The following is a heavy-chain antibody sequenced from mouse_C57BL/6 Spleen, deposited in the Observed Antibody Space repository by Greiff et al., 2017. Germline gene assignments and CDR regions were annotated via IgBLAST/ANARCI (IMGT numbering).Heavy chain of an antibody. CDR2: ISSGGDYI. J-gene: IGHJ3*01. D-gene: IGHD2-5*01. V-gene: IGHV5-9-1*02. Sequence: EVKVVESGEGLVKPGGSLKLSCAASGFTFSSYAMSWVRQTPEKRLEWVAYISSGGDYIYYADTVKGRFTISRDNARNTLYLQMSSLKSEDTAMYYCTRDDSTAWFAYWGQGTLVTVAA. CDR1: GFTFSSYA. CDR3: TRDDSTAWFAY.